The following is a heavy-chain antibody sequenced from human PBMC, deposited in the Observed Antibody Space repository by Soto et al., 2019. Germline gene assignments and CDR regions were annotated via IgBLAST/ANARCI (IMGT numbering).Heavy chain of an antibody. CDR1: GFTFSSYA. V-gene: IGHV3-9*01. Sequence: GGSLRLSCAASGFTFSSYAMSWVRQAPGKGLERVSAISGNSGSIGYADSVKGRFTISRDNAKNSLYLQMNSLRAEDTALYYCSKFAKGDDFWSGDYYYYYMDVWGKGTTVTVSS. D-gene: IGHD3-3*01. CDR3: SKFAKGDDFWSGDYYYYYMDV. CDR2: ISGNSGSI. J-gene: IGHJ6*03.